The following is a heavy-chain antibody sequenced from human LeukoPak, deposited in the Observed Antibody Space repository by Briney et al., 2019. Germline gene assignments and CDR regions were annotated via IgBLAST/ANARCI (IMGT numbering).Heavy chain of an antibody. V-gene: IGHV4-34*01. CDR1: GGSFSGYY. Sequence: SETLSLTCAVHGGSFSGYYWSWIRQPPGKGLEWIGEINHSGRTNYNPSLKSRVTISVDTSKNQFSLKLSSVTAADTAVYYCARQKCSGAGCYLDAFDVWGQGTMVTISS. D-gene: IGHD2-15*01. CDR3: ARQKCSGAGCYLDAFDV. J-gene: IGHJ3*01. CDR2: INHSGRT.